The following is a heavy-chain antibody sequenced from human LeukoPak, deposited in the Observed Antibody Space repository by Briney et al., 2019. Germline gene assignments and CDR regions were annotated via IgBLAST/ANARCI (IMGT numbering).Heavy chain of an antibody. CDR3: AKGGASVTRYVDY. D-gene: IGHD4-17*01. J-gene: IGHJ4*02. CDR2: MSNSGENT. Sequence: PGRSLRLSCAASGFTLSSYSMQWVRQTPGKGLEWVGIMSNSGENTFYGEAVKGRFTISRDNSQNTLYLQMNSLRPEDTAVYYCAKGGASVTRYVDYWGQGTLVTVSS. V-gene: IGHV3-30*18. CDR1: GFTLSSYS.